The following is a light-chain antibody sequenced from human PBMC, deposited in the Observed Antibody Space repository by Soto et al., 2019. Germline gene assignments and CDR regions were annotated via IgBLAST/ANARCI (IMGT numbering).Light chain of an antibody. V-gene: IGKV3-11*01. Sequence: EIVLTQSPATLSLSPGERATLSCRASQSVSSYLAWYQQKPGQAPRLLIYDASNRATGIPARFSGSGSGTDFTLTICSLEPEDFAVYYCQQRSNWPTFGQGTKVDIK. J-gene: IGKJ1*01. CDR3: QQRSNWPT. CDR2: DAS. CDR1: QSVSSY.